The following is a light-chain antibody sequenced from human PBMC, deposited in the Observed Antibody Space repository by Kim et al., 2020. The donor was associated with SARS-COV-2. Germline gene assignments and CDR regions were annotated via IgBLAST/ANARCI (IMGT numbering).Light chain of an antibody. CDR2: EVS. CDR3: CSYVGSSTLRV. J-gene: IGLJ3*02. CDR1: SSDVGSYNF. Sequence: QSSTISCTETSSDVGSYNFVSWYQQHPGKAPKLMIYEVSKRPSGVSNRFSGSKSGNTASLTISGLQAEDEADYYCCSYVGSSTLRVFGGGTKVTVL. V-gene: IGLV2-23*02.